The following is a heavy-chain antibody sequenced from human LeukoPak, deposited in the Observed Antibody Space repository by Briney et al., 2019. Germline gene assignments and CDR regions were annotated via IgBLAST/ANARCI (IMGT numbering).Heavy chain of an antibody. CDR3: ARDIAFDGTRPPDY. J-gene: IGHJ4*02. CDR1: GFTFTSYA. D-gene: IGHD3-3*02. V-gene: IGHV3-30*04. CDR2: ISHDGSNK. Sequence: GGSLRLSCAASGFTFTSYAMSWVRQAPGKGLEWLAVISHDGSNKYYADSVKGRFTISRDNSKNTLYLQMNSLRADDTAVYYCARDIAFDGTRPPDYWGQGTLVTVSS.